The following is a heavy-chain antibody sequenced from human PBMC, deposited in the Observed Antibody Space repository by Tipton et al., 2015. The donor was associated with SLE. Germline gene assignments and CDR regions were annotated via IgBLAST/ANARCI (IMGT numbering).Heavy chain of an antibody. CDR3: AKGHGAFQEYFMNV. Sequence: SLRLSCAASGFMFRSSWMSWVRQAPGKGLEWVANINEVGSKKVYVDSVKGRFTISRDNAKRTLFLQMNSLRAEDTAFYYCAKGHGAFQEYFMNVWGKGTTVTVSS. V-gene: IGHV3-7*03. D-gene: IGHD3-16*01. J-gene: IGHJ6*03. CDR1: GFMFRSSW. CDR2: INEVGSKK.